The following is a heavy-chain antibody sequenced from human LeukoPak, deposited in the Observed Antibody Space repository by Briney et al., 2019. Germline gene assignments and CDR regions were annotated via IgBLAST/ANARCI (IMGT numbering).Heavy chain of an antibody. D-gene: IGHD3-16*01. CDR2: ISGSGGNT. CDR1: GFTFSNYA. J-gene: IGHJ4*02. V-gene: IGHV3-23*01. Sequence: GGSLRLSCAVSGFTFSNYAMSWVRQAPGKGLEWVSGISGSGGNTYYAGSVKGRFTISRDNSNNTLYLEMNSLRAEDTAVYYCAKLPLSCAYGMIDYWGQGTLVTVSS. CDR3: AKLPLSCAYGMIDY.